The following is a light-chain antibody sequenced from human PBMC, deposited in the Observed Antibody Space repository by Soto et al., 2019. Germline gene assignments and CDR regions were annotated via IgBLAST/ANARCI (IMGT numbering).Light chain of an antibody. CDR3: GTWDSSLSAFYV. V-gene: IGLV1-51*01. CDR1: SSNIGNNY. CDR2: DNN. Sequence: QSVLTQPPSVSAAPGQKVTISCSGSSSNIGNNYVSWYQQLPGTALKLLIYDNNKRPSGIPDRFSGSKSGTSATLGITGLQTGDEADYYCGTWDSSLSAFYVFGTGTKLTVL. J-gene: IGLJ1*01.